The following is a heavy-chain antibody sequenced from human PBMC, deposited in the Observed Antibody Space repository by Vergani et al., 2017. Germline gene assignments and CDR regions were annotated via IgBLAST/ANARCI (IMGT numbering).Heavy chain of an antibody. CDR1: GFTFSSYS. CDR3: ARGPTVVTPAYFDY. J-gene: IGHJ4*02. Sequence: EVQLVESGGGLVKPGGSLRLSCAASGFTFSSYSMNWVRRAPGKGLEWVSSISSSSSYIYYADSVKGRFTISRDNAKNSLYLQMNSLRAEDTAVYYCARGPTVVTPAYFDYWGQGTLVTVSS. V-gene: IGHV3-21*01. D-gene: IGHD4-23*01. CDR2: ISSSSSYI.